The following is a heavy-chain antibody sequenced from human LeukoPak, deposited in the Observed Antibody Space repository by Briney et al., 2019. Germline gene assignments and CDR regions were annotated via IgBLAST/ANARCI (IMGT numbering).Heavy chain of an antibody. J-gene: IGHJ6*02. CDR1: GGSFSGYY. D-gene: IGHD6-13*01. Sequence: SETLSLTCAVYGGSFSGYYWSWIRQPPGKGLEWIGEINHSGSTNYNPSLKSRVTISVDTSKNQFSLKLSSVTAADTAVYYCARFSAAAGYYYYGMDVWGQGTTVTVSS. CDR2: INHSGST. V-gene: IGHV4-34*01. CDR3: ARFSAAAGYYYYGMDV.